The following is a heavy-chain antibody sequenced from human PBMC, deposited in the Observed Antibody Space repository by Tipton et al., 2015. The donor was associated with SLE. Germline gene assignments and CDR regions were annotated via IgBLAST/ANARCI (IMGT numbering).Heavy chain of an antibody. D-gene: IGHD3-10*01. CDR3: ARDRDFRTMVQPFDY. J-gene: IGHJ4*02. V-gene: IGHV1-2*02. CDR2: INPNSGGT. CDR1: GYTFTDYY. Sequence: QSGAEVKKPGASLKVSCTTSGYTFTDYYMHWVRQAPGQGLEWMGWINPNSGGTNYAQNFQGRVTVTRDTSISTAYMELRSLRSDDTAVYYGARDRDFRTMVQPFDYWGQGTLVTVSS.